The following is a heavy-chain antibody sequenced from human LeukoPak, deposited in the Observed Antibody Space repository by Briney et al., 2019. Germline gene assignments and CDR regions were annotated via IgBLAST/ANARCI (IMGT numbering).Heavy chain of an antibody. CDR2: ISSNGGST. V-gene: IGHV3-64*01. CDR1: GFTFSSYA. CDR3: ARGDSSVAFDI. D-gene: IGHD3-22*01. Sequence: GGSLRLSCAASGFTFSSYAMHWVRQAPGKGLEYVSAISSNGGSTYYANSVKGRFTISRDNSKNTLYLQMGSLRAEDMAVYYCARGDSSVAFDIWGQGTMVTVSS. J-gene: IGHJ3*02.